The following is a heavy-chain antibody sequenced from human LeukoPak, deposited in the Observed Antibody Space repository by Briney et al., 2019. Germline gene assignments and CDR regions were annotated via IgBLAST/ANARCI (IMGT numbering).Heavy chain of an antibody. V-gene: IGHV4-61*02. Sequence: PSETLSLTCTVSSGSISSGSYYWSWIRQPAGKGLEWIGRSYTSGSTNYNPSLKSRVTISVDTSKNQFSLKLSSVTAAGTAVYYCARLSYDFWSGSETNFDYWGQGTLVTVSS. J-gene: IGHJ4*02. D-gene: IGHD3-3*01. CDR3: ARLSYDFWSGSETNFDY. CDR2: SYTSGST. CDR1: SGSISSGSYY.